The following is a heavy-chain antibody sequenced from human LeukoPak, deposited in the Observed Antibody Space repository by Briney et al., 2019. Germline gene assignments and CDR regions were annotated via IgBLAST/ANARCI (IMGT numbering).Heavy chain of an antibody. CDR1: GFTFSSYG. CDR3: ARTAPPVPDYDFWSGFTQFDY. V-gene: IGHV3-33*01. Sequence: GGSLRLSCAASGFTFSSYGMHWVRQAPGKGLEWVAVIWYDGSNKYYADSVKGRFTISRDNSKSTLYLQMNSLRAEDTAVYYCARTAPPVPDYDFWSGFTQFDYWGQGTLVTVSS. J-gene: IGHJ4*02. CDR2: IWYDGSNK. D-gene: IGHD3-3*01.